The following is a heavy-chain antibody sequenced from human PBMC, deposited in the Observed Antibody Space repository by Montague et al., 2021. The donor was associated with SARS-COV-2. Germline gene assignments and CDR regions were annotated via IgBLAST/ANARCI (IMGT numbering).Heavy chain of an antibody. V-gene: IGHV4-39*01. CDR3: ARHPTTVATFH. J-gene: IGHJ4*02. CDR2: IFYTGTI. CDR1: DDSITSIIHY. Sequence: SETLSLTCTVSDDSITSIIHYWGWIRQPPGKGLEWIASIFYTGTIYYNPSLKSRVTMSLDTSKSQFSLNLTSVTVADTAVYFCARHPTTVATFHWGQGSLVTVSS. D-gene: IGHD4-17*01.